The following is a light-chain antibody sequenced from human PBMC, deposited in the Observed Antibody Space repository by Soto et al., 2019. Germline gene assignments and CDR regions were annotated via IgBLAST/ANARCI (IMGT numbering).Light chain of an antibody. Sequence: EVVMTQSPATLSVSPGERATLSCRASQSVNANLAWYQQKPGQAPRLLIHGASNRPTGIPARFSGSGFGTEFMLTISSMQSEDFAVYYCQQYNTWLWTFGQGTKVEI. J-gene: IGKJ1*01. CDR3: QQYNTWLWT. V-gene: IGKV3-15*01. CDR2: GAS. CDR1: QSVNAN.